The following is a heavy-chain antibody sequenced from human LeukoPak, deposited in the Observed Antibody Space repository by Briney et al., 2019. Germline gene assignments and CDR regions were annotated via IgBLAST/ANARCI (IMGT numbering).Heavy chain of an antibody. V-gene: IGHV4-59*08. Sequence: SETLSLTCTVSGGSISSYYWSWIRQPPGKGLEWIGYIYYSGSTNYNPSLKSRVTISVDTSKNQFSLKLSSVTAADTAVYYCARRDSSGWYPFDYWGQGTLVTVSS. J-gene: IGHJ4*02. D-gene: IGHD6-13*01. CDR1: GGSISSYY. CDR2: IYYSGST. CDR3: ARRDSSGWYPFDY.